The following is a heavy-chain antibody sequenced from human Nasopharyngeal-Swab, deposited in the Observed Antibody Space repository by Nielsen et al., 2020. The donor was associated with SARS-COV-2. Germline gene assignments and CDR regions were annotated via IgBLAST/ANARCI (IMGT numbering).Heavy chain of an antibody. CDR1: GSTFDDHA. CDR2: ISWNNGSI. V-gene: IGHV3-9*01. CDR3: AKDITPLYCSSPSCYSGLYYYYMDV. Sequence: SLKISCAASGSTFDDHAMHWVRQAPGKGLEWVSVISWNNGSIGYADSVKGRFTISRDNAKNSLYLQMNSLRAEDTALYYCAKDITPLYCSSPSCYSGLYYYYMDVWGKGTTVTVSS. J-gene: IGHJ6*03. D-gene: IGHD2-2*02.